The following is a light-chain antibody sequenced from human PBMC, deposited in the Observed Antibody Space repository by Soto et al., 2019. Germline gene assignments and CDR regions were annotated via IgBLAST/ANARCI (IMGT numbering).Light chain of an antibody. J-gene: IGKJ2*01. V-gene: IGKV1-9*01. CDR3: QQLNIYPST. Sequence: DIQLTQSPSFLSASVGDRVTITCRASQAIANYLGWYQQRPGKAPTLLIHAASTLHSGVPSRFSGSGYGTDFTLTINNLQPEDSATYFCQQLNIYPSTFGQGTNLAIK. CDR1: QAIANY. CDR2: AAS.